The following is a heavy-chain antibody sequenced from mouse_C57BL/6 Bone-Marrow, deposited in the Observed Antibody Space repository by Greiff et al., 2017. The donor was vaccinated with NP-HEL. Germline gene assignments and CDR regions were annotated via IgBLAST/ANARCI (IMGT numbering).Heavy chain of an antibody. CDR3: ARQHWDFDY. CDR2: IYPSDSET. D-gene: IGHD4-1*01. V-gene: IGHV1-61*01. CDR1: GYTFTSYW. Sequence: QVQLQQPGAELVRPGSSVKLSCKASGYTFTSYWMDWVKQRPGQGLEWIGNIYPSDSETHYNQKFKDKATLTVAKSSSTAYMQLSSLTSEDSAVYYCARQHWDFDYWGQGTTLTVSS. J-gene: IGHJ2*01.